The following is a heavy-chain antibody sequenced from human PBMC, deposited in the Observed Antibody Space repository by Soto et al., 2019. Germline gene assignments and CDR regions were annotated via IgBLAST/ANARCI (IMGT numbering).Heavy chain of an antibody. CDR2: IYYSGST. J-gene: IGHJ4*02. CDR3: ARGIDY. CDR1: GGSISSGGYS. Sequence: TSETLSLTCTVSGGSISSGGYSWSWIRQHPGKGLEWIGYIYYSGSTYYSPSLKSRLTTSVDTSKNQFPLKLSSVTAADTAVYYCARGIDYWGQGTLVTVSS. V-gene: IGHV4-31*03.